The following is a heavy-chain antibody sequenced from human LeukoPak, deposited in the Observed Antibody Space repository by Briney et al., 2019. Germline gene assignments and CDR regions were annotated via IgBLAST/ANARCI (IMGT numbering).Heavy chain of an antibody. D-gene: IGHD3-10*01. J-gene: IGHJ4*02. Sequence: TGGSLRLSCAASGFTFSSYAMSWIRQTPGKGLEWVSGIGGSGVSTYYADSVRGRFTISRDNSKNTLYLQMNSLSAEDTAVYYCAKGGGWFNELFLLDYWGQGTLVTVSS. V-gene: IGHV3-23*01. CDR1: GFTFSSYA. CDR2: IGGSGVST. CDR3: AKGGGWFNELFLLDY.